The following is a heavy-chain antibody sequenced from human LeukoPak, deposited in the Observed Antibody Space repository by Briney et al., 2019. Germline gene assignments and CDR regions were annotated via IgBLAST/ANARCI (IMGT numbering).Heavy chain of an antibody. CDR1: GGTFSSYA. CDR3: ARDLETVSRNYYYGMDV. Sequence: ASVKVSCKASGGTFSSYAISWVRQAPGQGLEWMGIINPSGGSTSYAQKFQGRVTMTRDTSTSTVYMELSSLRSEDTAVYYCARDLETVSRNYYYGMDVWGQGTTVTVSS. V-gene: IGHV1-46*01. J-gene: IGHJ6*02. D-gene: IGHD1-1*01. CDR2: INPSGGST.